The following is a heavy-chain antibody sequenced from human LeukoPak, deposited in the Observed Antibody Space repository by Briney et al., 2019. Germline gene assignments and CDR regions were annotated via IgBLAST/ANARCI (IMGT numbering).Heavy chain of an antibody. CDR3: ATGSQPGTTFDY. V-gene: IGHV3-43*02. D-gene: IGHD1-14*01. CDR1: GFTFDDYA. Sequence: PGGSLRLSCAASGFTFDDYAMHWVRQAPGKGLEWVSLIGGGGSTTYYARSVKGRFTISRDNSKNSLYLQMNRLKLEDTALYYCATGSQPGTTFDYWGQGTLVTASS. J-gene: IGHJ4*02. CDR2: IGGGGSTT.